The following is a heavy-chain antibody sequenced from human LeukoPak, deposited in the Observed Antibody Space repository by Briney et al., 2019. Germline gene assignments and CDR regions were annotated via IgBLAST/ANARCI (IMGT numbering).Heavy chain of an antibody. CDR3: ARSLPYGTTWYGRSDF. CDR2: IRQDGDTK. Sequence: GSLRLSCAASGFPFNAYWMTWVRQAPGKGLEWVANIRQDGDTKYYVDSVKGRFTISRDNAMNSLYLQMNSLRAEDTAIYYCARSLPYGTTWYGRSDFWGQGTLVTVSS. J-gene: IGHJ4*02. V-gene: IGHV3-7*03. D-gene: IGHD6-13*01. CDR1: GFPFNAYW.